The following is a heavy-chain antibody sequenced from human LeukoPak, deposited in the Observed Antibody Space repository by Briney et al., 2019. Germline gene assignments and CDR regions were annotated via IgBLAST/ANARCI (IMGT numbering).Heavy chain of an antibody. Sequence: ASVKVSCKASGYTFTSYAMHWVRQAPGQRLEWMGWINAGNGNTKYSQKLQGRVTITRDTSASTAYMELSSLRSEDTAVYYCASALVRGVIIGILGYWGQGTLVTVSS. CDR2: INAGNGNT. CDR1: GYTFTSYA. D-gene: IGHD3-10*01. J-gene: IGHJ4*02. V-gene: IGHV1-3*01. CDR3: ASALVRGVIIGILGY.